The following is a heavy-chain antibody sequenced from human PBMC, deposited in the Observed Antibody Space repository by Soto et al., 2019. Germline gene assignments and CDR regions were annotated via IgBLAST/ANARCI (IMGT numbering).Heavy chain of an antibody. CDR1: GGTFSSYA. CDR2: IIPIFGTA. V-gene: IGHV1-69*06. CDR3: ARARTSIAAQEAFDP. J-gene: IGHJ5*02. D-gene: IGHD6-6*01. Sequence: SVRVSCKASGGTFSSYAISWVRQAPGQGLEWMGGIIPIFGTANYAQKFQGRVTITADKSTSTAYMELSSLRSEDTAVYYCARARTSIAAQEAFDPWGQGTLVTVSS.